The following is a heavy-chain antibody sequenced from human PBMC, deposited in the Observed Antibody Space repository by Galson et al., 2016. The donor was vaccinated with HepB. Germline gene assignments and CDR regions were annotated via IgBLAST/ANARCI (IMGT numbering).Heavy chain of an antibody. CDR3: AKDLKYSRSGYSYGSLGY. J-gene: IGHJ4*02. CDR1: GFTFDDYT. D-gene: IGHD5-18*01. Sequence: SLRLSCAASGFTFDDYTMHWVRQAPGKGLEWVSLITWDGGTTYYADSVKGRFAISRDSSNNSLYLQMNSLRAEDTAFYYCAKDLKYSRSGYSYGSLGYWGQGTLVTVSP. V-gene: IGHV3-43*01. CDR2: ITWDGGTT.